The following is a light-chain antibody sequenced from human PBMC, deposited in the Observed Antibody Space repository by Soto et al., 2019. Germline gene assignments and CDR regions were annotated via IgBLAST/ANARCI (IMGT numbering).Light chain of an antibody. J-gene: IGKJ1*01. CDR2: GAS. Sequence: DIQMTQSPSSLSASVGDRVTITCRASQSIITYLNWYQQKPGKAPKLLIYGASSLQSGVPSRFGGSGSGTDFTLTISSLQPEDFATYYCQQSYNTPRTFGQGTKVEIK. V-gene: IGKV1-39*01. CDR3: QQSYNTPRT. CDR1: QSIITY.